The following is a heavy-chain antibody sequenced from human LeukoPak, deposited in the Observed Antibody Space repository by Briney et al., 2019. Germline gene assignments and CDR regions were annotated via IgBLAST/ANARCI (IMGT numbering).Heavy chain of an antibody. D-gene: IGHD3/OR15-3a*01. V-gene: IGHV3-66*01. CDR2: ISSGGTT. J-gene: IGHJ6*02. CDR1: AFSVSSND. CDR3: ARALISDHYYGMDV. Sequence: GGSLRLSCAASAFSVSSNDMTWVRQAPGKGLEWVSDISSGGTTYYADSVRGRFTISRHTAKNTLYLQMSSLRAEDTAIYYCARALISDHYYGMDVWGQGTTVIVSS.